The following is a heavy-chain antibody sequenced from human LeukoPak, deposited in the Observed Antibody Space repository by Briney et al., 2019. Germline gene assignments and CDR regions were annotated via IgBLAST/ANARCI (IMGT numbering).Heavy chain of an antibody. CDR1: GGTFSSYA. CDR3: ARERILTGYDY. V-gene: IGHV1-69*04. D-gene: IGHD3-9*01. J-gene: IGHJ4*02. CDR2: IIPILGIA. Sequence: ASVKVSCKASGGTFSSYAISWVRQAPGQGLEWMGRIIPILGIANYAQKFQGGVTITADKSTSTAYMELSSLRSEDTAVYYCARERILTGYDYWGQGTLVTVSS.